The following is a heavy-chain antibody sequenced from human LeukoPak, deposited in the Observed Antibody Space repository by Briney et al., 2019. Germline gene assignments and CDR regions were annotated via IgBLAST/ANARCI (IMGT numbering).Heavy chain of an antibody. J-gene: IGHJ4*02. CDR3: ARGDLYYYDSSGGDY. Sequence: GGSLRLSCAASGFTFSSYAMSWVRQAPGKGLECISGFSGSGGSTYYADSVKGRFTISRDNSKNTLYLQMNSLRAEDTAVYYCARGDLYYYDSSGGDYWGQGTLVTVSS. V-gene: IGHV3-23*01. CDR1: GFTFSSYA. D-gene: IGHD3-22*01. CDR2: FSGSGGST.